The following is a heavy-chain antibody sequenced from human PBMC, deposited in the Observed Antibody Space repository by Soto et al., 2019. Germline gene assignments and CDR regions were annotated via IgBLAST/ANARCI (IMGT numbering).Heavy chain of an antibody. D-gene: IGHD6-13*01. V-gene: IGHV3-15*01. CDR2: IRSKTDGVTT. CDR1: GITVSNAC. J-gene: IGHJ3*02. CDR3: TTTRPGTNVFDN. Sequence: EVQLVESGGGLVEPGGSLRLSCAASGITVSNACMNWVRKAPGTRLEYIGRIRSKTDGVTTEYAAPVEGRFTVSRDDSKNTLYMQMTGLKTEDTAVYYCTTTRPGTNVFDNWGQGTLVTVSS.